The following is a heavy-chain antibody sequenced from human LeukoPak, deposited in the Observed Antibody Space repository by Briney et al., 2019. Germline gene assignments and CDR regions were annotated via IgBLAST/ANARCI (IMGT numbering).Heavy chain of an antibody. CDR1: GYSFTSYW. D-gene: IGHD2-2*01. CDR3: ARQLVVPAATYYFDY. Sequence: PGESLKISCKGSGYSFTSYWIGWVRQMPGKSLEWMGIIYPGDSDTRYRPSFQGQVTISADKSISTASLQWSSLKASDTAMYYCARQLVVPAATYYFDYWGQGTLVTVSS. CDR2: IYPGDSDT. V-gene: IGHV5-51*01. J-gene: IGHJ4*02.